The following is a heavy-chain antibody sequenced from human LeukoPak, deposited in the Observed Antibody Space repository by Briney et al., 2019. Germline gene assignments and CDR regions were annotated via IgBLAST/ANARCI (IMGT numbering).Heavy chain of an antibody. CDR1: GFTFSSYC. D-gene: IGHD3-9*01. J-gene: IGHJ6*03. CDR3: ARVESNDILTGYYNGYYYYMDV. V-gene: IGHV3-7*01. CDR2: IKQDGSDK. Sequence: PGGSLRLSCAAYGFTFSSYCMSWVRQAPGKGLEWVANIKQDGSDKYYVDSVKGGVTISRDNAKNSLYLQRNSLRAEETGVYYCARVESNDILTGYYNGYYYYMDVWGKGTMVTVSS.